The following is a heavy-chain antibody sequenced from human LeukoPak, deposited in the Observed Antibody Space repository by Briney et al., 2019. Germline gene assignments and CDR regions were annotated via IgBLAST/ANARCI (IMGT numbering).Heavy chain of an antibody. Sequence: GGSLRLSCAASGFTFSSYVVTWVRQAPGKGLEWVSSISASGGTTYYADSVKGRFTISRDNSKNTVYMQMNSLRAEDTAVYYCARDSDYYDSSGYFYSYFDLWGRGTLVTVSS. CDR1: GFTFSSYV. J-gene: IGHJ2*01. CDR2: ISASGGTT. V-gene: IGHV3-23*01. D-gene: IGHD3-22*01. CDR3: ARDSDYYDSSGYFYSYFDL.